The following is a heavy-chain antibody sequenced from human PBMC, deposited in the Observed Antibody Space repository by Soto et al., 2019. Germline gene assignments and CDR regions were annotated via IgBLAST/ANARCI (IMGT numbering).Heavy chain of an antibody. CDR3: AKDYCSGGSCPNWFDP. D-gene: IGHD2-15*01. CDR1: GFTFDDYA. CDR2: ISWNSGSI. Sequence: PGGSLRLSCAASGFTFDDYAMHWVRQAPGKGLEWVSGISWNSGSIGYADSVKGRFTISRDNAKNSLYLQMNSLRAEDTALYYCAKDYCSGGSCPNWFDPWGQGTLVTVSS. J-gene: IGHJ5*02. V-gene: IGHV3-9*01.